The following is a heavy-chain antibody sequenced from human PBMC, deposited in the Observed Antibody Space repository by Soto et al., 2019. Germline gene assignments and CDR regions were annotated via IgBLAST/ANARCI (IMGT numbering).Heavy chain of an antibody. J-gene: IGHJ4*02. Sequence: GGSLRLSCAASGFTFSSYEMNWVRQAPGKGLEWVSYISSSGSTIYYADSVKGRFTISRDNAKNSLYLQMNSLRAEDTAVYYCARDGTDYYDSSGYYYPFDYWGQGTLVTVSS. V-gene: IGHV3-48*03. D-gene: IGHD3-22*01. CDR3: ARDGTDYYDSSGYYYPFDY. CDR2: ISSSGSTI. CDR1: GFTFSSYE.